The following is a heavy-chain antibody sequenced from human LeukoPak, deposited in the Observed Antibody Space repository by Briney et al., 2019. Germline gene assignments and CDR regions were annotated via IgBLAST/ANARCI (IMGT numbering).Heavy chain of an antibody. J-gene: IGHJ6*04. Sequence: ASVKVSCKASGYTFTSYDINWVRQATGQGLEWMGWMNPNSGNTGYAQKFQGRVTITRNTSISTAYMELSSLRSDDTAVYYCARDGDYDILTGGMDVWGKGTTVTISS. V-gene: IGHV1-8*03. D-gene: IGHD3-9*01. CDR1: GYTFTSYD. CDR2: MNPNSGNT. CDR3: ARDGDYDILTGGMDV.